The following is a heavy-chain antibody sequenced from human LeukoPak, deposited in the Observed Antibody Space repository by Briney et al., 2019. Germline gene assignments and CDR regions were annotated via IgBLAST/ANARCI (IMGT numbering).Heavy chain of an antibody. Sequence: SETLSLTCAVYGGSFSGYYWSWIRQPPGKGLEWIGEISHSGSTNYNPSLKSRVTISVDTSKNQFSLKLSSVTAADTAVYYCARGALWFGELRGYYYGMDVWGQGTTVTVSS. J-gene: IGHJ6*02. CDR1: GGSFSGYY. CDR3: ARGALWFGELRGYYYGMDV. V-gene: IGHV4-34*01. CDR2: ISHSGST. D-gene: IGHD3-10*01.